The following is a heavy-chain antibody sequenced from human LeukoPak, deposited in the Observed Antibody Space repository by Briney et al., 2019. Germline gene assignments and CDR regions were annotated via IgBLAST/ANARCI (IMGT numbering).Heavy chain of an antibody. Sequence: SQTLSLTCTVSGGSISSGDYYWSWIRQPPGKGLEWIGYIYYSGSTYYNPSLKSRVTISVDTSKNQFSLKLSSVTAADTAVYYCAKEGNDYGANSIDYWGQGTLVTVSS. D-gene: IGHD4-23*01. CDR2: IYYSGST. CDR1: GGSISSGDYY. CDR3: AKEGNDYGANSIDY. V-gene: IGHV4-30-4*01. J-gene: IGHJ4*02.